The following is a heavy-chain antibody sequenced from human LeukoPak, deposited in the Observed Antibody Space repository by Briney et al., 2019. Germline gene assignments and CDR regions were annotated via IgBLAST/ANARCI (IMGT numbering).Heavy chain of an antibody. CDR3: ARSRYSGYDWIGAFDY. V-gene: IGHV4-34*01. CDR2: INHSGST. Sequence: SETLSLTCAVYGGSFSGYYWSWIRQPPGKGLEWIGEINHSGSTNYNPSLKSRVTISVDTSKNQFSLKLSSVTAADTAVYYCARSRYSGYDWIGAFDYWGQGTLVTVSS. CDR1: GGSFSGYY. D-gene: IGHD5-12*01. J-gene: IGHJ4*02.